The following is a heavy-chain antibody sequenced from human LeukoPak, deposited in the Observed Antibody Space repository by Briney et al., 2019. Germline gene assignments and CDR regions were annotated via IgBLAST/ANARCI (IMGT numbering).Heavy chain of an antibody. CDR3: ARGIRNELYSDF. CDR2: MNPNSGNT. J-gene: IGHJ4*02. V-gene: IGHV1-8*01. Sequence: GASVKVSCKASGYIFANYDITWVRQATGQGLEWMGWMNPNSGNTGFAQNFRGRVTVTSNSAMNTAYLELSSLRSEDTAVYYCARGIRNELYSDFGGQGTLITVSS. CDR1: GYIFANYD. D-gene: IGHD1-26*01.